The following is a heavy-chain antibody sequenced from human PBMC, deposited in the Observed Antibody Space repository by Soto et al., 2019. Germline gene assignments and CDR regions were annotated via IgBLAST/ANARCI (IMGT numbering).Heavy chain of an antibody. V-gene: IGHV3-30*18. CDR2: ISSDGSDK. CDR3: AKDQGIAASHGID. CDR1: GFTFNNYG. Sequence: QVQLVESGGGVVHPGTSLRLSCAASGFTFNNYGMHWVRQAPGTGLEWVAAISSDGSDKYYADSVKGRLTISRDNSKNTLYLQMHSLRAEDTAVYYCAKDQGIAASHGIDWGQGTMVTVSS. D-gene: IGHD6-13*01. J-gene: IGHJ3*01.